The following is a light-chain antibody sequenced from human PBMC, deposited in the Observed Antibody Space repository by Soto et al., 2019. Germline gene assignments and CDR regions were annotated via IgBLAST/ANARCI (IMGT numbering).Light chain of an antibody. CDR3: QQYCCSPPYT. CDR2: GAS. Sequence: EIVLTQSPGTLSLSPGEGATLSCRASQSVSSNYLAWYQQKPGQAPRLLIFGASNRASDIPDRFSGSGSGTDFSLTISRLEPEDFAVYYCQQYCCSPPYTFGQGTKLEIK. J-gene: IGKJ2*01. CDR1: QSVSSNY. V-gene: IGKV3-20*01.